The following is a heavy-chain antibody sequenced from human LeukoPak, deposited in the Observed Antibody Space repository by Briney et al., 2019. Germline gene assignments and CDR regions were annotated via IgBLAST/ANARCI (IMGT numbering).Heavy chain of an antibody. V-gene: IGHV1-46*01. J-gene: IGHJ4*02. Sequence: GASVKCSCKASGYTFTSYYMHWVRQAPGQGLEWMGIINPSGGSTSYAKKFQGRVTMTRDTSTSTVYMELSSLRSEDTAVYYCARDIAAAGTDYWGQGTLVTVSS. CDR3: ARDIAAAGTDY. CDR2: INPSGGST. D-gene: IGHD6-13*01. CDR1: GYTFTSYY.